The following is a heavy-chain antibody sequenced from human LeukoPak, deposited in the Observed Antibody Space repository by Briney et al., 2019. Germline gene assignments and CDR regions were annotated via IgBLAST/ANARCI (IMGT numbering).Heavy chain of an antibody. D-gene: IGHD1-26*01. V-gene: IGHV4-31*03. CDR3: ARGGYYVPTYYFDY. CDR2: IYYSGST. CDR1: GGSISSGGYY. Sequence: SQTLSLTCTVSGGSISSGGYYWSWIRQHPGKGLEWIGYIYYSGSTYYNPSLKSRVTISVDTSKNQFSLKLSSVTAADTAVYYCARGGYYVPTYYFDYWGQGTLVTVSS. J-gene: IGHJ4*02.